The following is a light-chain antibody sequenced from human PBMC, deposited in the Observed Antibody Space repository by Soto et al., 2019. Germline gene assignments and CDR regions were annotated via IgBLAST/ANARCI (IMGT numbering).Light chain of an antibody. V-gene: IGKV4-1*01. CDR1: HSALYSSNNKNY. Sequence: DSVMTQSQDSLALSLGGGASINCKSSHSALYSSNNKNYLAWYQQKPGQPPKLLIYWASTRESGVPDRFSGSGSGTDFTLTISSLQAEDVAVYYCQQYYSTPHPFGGGTKVAIK. J-gene: IGKJ4*01. CDR2: WAS. CDR3: QQYYSTPHP.